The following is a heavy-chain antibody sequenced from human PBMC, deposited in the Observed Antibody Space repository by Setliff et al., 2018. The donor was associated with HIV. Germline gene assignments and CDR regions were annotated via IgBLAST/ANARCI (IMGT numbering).Heavy chain of an antibody. CDR3: ARWVYNSAWSLDY. Sequence: SETLSLTCTVSGGSIRSYYWSWIRQHPGKGLEWIGYIHYSGSTYYNPSLKSRVTISLDTSRNQFSLKLTSVTAADSATYYCARWVYNSAWSLDYWGQGTLVTVSS. D-gene: IGHD6-19*01. CDR1: GGSIRSYY. J-gene: IGHJ4*02. V-gene: IGHV4-59*08. CDR2: IHYSGST.